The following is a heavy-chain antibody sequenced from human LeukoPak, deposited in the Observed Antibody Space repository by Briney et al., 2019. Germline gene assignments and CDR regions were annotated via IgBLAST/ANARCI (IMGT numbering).Heavy chain of an antibody. CDR3: ARDRIAVAGTYYYYYMDV. J-gene: IGHJ6*03. Sequence: GGSLRLSCVASGFTFSSYVMHWVRQAPGKGLEWVAVISYDGSNKYYADSVKGRFTISRDNSKNTLYLQMNSLRAEDTAVYYCARDRIAVAGTYYYYYMDVWGKGTTVTVSS. V-gene: IGHV3-30*04. D-gene: IGHD6-19*01. CDR2: ISYDGSNK. CDR1: GFTFSSYV.